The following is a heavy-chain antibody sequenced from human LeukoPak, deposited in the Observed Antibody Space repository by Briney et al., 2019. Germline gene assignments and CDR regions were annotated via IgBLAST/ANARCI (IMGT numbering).Heavy chain of an antibody. CDR2: IYYSGST. Sequence: SETLSLTCTVSGYSISSGYYWGWIRQPPGKGLEWIGYIYYSGSTNYNPSLKSRVTISVDTSKNQFSLKLSSVSAADTAIYYCARGDCSGGSCYSTGLFDYWGQGTLVTVSS. J-gene: IGHJ4*02. CDR3: ARGDCSGGSCYSTGLFDY. V-gene: IGHV4-61*01. CDR1: GYSISSGYY. D-gene: IGHD2-15*01.